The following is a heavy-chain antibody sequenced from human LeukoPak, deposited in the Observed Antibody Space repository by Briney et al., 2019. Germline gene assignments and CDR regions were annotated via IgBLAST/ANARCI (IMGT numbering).Heavy chain of an antibody. CDR1: GYTFTSYY. V-gene: IGHV7-4-1*02. J-gene: IGHJ5*02. CDR2: INTNTGNP. Sequence: ASVKVSCKASGYTFTSYYMHWVRQAPGQGLEWMGWINTNTGNPTYAQGFTGRFVFSLDTSVSTAYLQISSLKAEDTAVYYCARDRGGSGSYYWFDPWGQGTLVTVSS. D-gene: IGHD1-26*01. CDR3: ARDRGGSGSYYWFDP.